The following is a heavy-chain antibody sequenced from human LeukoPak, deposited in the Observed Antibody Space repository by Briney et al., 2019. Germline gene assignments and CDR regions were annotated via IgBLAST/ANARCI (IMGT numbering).Heavy chain of an antibody. CDR1: GGSVSGGNYY. J-gene: IGHJ4*02. CDR2: IHYSGST. D-gene: IGHD1-14*01. CDR3: ARTGSTGGY. Sequence: PSETLSLTCTVSGGSVSGGNYYCSWTRQSPGKGLEWIGYIHYSGSTVYSPFLKSRVTMSIDTSKNQFSLNLSSVTAADTAVYYCARTGSTGGYWGQGTLVTVSS. V-gene: IGHV4-61*01.